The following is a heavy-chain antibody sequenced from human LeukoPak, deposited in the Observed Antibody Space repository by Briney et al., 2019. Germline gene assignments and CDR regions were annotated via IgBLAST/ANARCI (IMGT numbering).Heavy chain of an antibody. Sequence: GGSLRLSCAASGFTFSSYWMHWVRHAPGKGLVWVSRINSDGSTTTYADSVKGRFTTSRDNAKDTLYLQMTSLRAEDTAVYYCARATYYYDSSGYRAIYYFDYWGQGTLVTVSS. CDR3: ARATYYYDSSGYRAIYYFDY. CDR1: GFTFSSYW. CDR2: INSDGSTT. D-gene: IGHD3-22*01. V-gene: IGHV3-74*01. J-gene: IGHJ4*02.